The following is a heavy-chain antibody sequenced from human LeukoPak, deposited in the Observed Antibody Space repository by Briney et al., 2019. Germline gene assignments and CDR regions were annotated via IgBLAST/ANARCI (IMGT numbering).Heavy chain of an antibody. CDR1: GFTFSSYG. Sequence: GGSLRLSCAASGFTFSSYGMHWVRQAPGKGLEWVAVISYDGSNKYYADSVKGRFTIPRDNSKNTLYLQMNSLRAEDTAVYYCAKFPGDYDSDYWGQGTLVTVSS. D-gene: IGHD4-17*01. V-gene: IGHV3-30*18. CDR3: AKFPGDYDSDY. J-gene: IGHJ4*02. CDR2: ISYDGSNK.